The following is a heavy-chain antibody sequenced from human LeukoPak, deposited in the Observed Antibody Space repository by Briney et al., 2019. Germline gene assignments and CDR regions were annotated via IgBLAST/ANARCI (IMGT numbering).Heavy chain of an antibody. J-gene: IGHJ4*02. CDR3: ARGLGDYYDTSGYYYAVPAH. D-gene: IGHD3-22*01. CDR2: MNPNSGDT. Sequence: ASVRVSCKASGYTFTTFDITWVRQATGQDLEWMGWMNPNSGDTAYAQRFQGRVAMTRDTSINTAYMELSSLRSEDTAVYYCARGLGDYYDTSGYYYAVPAHWGQGTLATVSS. V-gene: IGHV1-8*01. CDR1: GYTFTTFD.